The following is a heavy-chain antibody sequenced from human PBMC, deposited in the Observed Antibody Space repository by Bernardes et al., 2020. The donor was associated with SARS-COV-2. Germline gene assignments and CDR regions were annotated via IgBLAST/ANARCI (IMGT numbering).Heavy chain of an antibody. Sequence: VGSLRLSCAASGFTFSTYSMNWLRQAPGKGLEWVSSISSSSSYIFYADSVRGRFSISRDNAKNSVFLQMNSLRGDDTAVYYCARGGAVTKFVVSEANWFDPWGQGALVIVSS. D-gene: IGHD3-16*01. J-gene: IGHJ5*02. CDR1: GFTFSTYS. V-gene: IGHV3-21*01. CDR3: ARGGAVTKFVVSEANWFDP. CDR2: ISSSSSYI.